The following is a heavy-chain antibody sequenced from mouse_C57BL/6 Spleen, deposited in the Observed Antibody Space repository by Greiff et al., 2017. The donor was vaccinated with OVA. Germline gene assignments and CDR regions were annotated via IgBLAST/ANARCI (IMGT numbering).Heavy chain of an antibody. J-gene: IGHJ3*01. D-gene: IGHD1-3*01. CDR2: IYPRSGST. CDR1: GYTFTSYG. Sequence: QVQLQQSGAELARPGASVKLSCKASGYTFTSYGISWVQQSTGQGLEWIGEIYPRSGSTYYNEKFKGQAIMTADKSTSTTYMELRSLTSEDAADYICARVLNDDWGQGTLVTVSA. V-gene: IGHV1-81*01. CDR3: ARVLNDD.